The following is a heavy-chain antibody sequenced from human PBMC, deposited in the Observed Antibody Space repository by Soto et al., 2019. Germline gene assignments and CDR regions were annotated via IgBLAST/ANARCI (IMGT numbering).Heavy chain of an antibody. CDR2: INHSGST. Sequence: SETLSLTCAVYGGSFSGYYWSWIRQPPGKGLEWIGEINHSGSTNYNPSLKSRVTISVDTSKNQFSLKLSSVTAADTAVYYCARGQELDCSGGSCYLGPFDYWGQGTLVTVSS. J-gene: IGHJ4*02. D-gene: IGHD2-15*01. CDR1: GGSFSGYY. V-gene: IGHV4-34*01. CDR3: ARGQELDCSGGSCYLGPFDY.